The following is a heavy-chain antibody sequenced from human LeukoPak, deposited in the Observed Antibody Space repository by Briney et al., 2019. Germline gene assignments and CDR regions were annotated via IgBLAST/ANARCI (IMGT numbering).Heavy chain of an antibody. CDR3: AKSGYNRFDY. D-gene: IGHD5-24*01. V-gene: IGHV3-23*01. J-gene: IGHJ4*02. CDR1: GGTFSSSA. CDR2: SSGSGSGGST. Sequence: PGGSLRLCCAASGGTFSSSAMSWVRQAPGKGLEWVSNSSGSGSGGSTYYADSAKGRFTISRDNSKNTLYLQMNSLRAEDTAVYYCAKSGYNRFDYWGQGTLVTVSS.